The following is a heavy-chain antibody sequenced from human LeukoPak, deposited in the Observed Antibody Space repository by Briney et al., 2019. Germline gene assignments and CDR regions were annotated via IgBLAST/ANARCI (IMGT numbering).Heavy chain of an antibody. CDR1: GFTFSSYG. CDR2: ISGSGGST. J-gene: IGHJ4*02. V-gene: IGHV3-23*01. Sequence: GGSLRLSCAASGFTFSSYGMSWVRQAPGKGLEWVSAISGSGGSTYYADSVKGRFTISRDNSKNTLYLQMNSLRAEDTAVYYCARRLYSSGSFDYWGQGTLVTVSS. CDR3: ARRLYSSGSFDY. D-gene: IGHD6-19*01.